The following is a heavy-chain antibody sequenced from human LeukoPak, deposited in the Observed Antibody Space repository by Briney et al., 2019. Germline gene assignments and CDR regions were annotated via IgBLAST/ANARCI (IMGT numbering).Heavy chain of an antibody. D-gene: IGHD1-7*01. J-gene: IGHJ4*02. CDR2: IIPIFGTA. Sequence: GSSVKVSCKASGGTFSSYAISWVRQAPGQGLEWMGGIIPIFGTANYAQKFQGRVTITTDESTSTAYMELSSLRSEDTAVCYCARGRGITGTTSYFDYWGQGTLVTVSS. V-gene: IGHV1-69*05. CDR1: GGTFSSYA. CDR3: ARGRGITGTTSYFDY.